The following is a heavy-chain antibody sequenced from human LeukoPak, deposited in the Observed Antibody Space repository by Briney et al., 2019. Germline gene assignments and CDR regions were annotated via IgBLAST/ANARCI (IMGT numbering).Heavy chain of an antibody. CDR2: ISGGGGST. J-gene: IGHJ4*02. V-gene: IGHV3-23*01. CDR1: GFTFSSYA. D-gene: IGHD1-26*01. CDR3: AKYSGTYYPPPNWDS. Sequence: PGGSLRLSCAASGFTFSSYAMSWVRQAPGKGLEWVSVISGGGGSTYYADSVKGRFTLSRDYPKNTLYLQMNSLRAEDTAVYFCAKYSGTYYPPPNWDSWGQGTLVTVSS.